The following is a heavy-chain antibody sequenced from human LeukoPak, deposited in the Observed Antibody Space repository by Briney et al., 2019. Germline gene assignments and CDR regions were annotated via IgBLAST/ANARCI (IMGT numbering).Heavy chain of an antibody. D-gene: IGHD3-22*01. CDR1: GYTFTGYY. CDR3: ARAPYYYDSSGPIDY. J-gene: IGHJ4*02. Sequence: ASVKVSCKASGYTFTGYYMHWVRQAPGQGLEWMGWINPHSGGTNSARMFQGRVTMTRDTSISTAYMELSRLRSDDTAVYYCARAPYYYDSSGPIDYWGQGTLVTVSS. V-gene: IGHV1-2*02. CDR2: INPHSGGT.